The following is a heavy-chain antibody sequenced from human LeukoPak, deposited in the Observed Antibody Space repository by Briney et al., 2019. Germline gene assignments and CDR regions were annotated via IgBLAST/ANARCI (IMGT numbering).Heavy chain of an antibody. V-gene: IGHV4-34*01. D-gene: IGHD2-2*01. CDR1: GGSFSGYY. CDR3: ARGLGYCSSTSCYLGDYYYYGMDV. J-gene: IGHJ6*02. Sequence: SETLSLTCAVYGGSFSGYYWSWICQPPGKGLEWIGEINHSGSTNYNPSLKSRVTISVDTSKNQFSLKLSSVTAADTAVYYCARGLGYCSSTSCYLGDYYYYGMDVWGQGTTVTVSS. CDR2: INHSGST.